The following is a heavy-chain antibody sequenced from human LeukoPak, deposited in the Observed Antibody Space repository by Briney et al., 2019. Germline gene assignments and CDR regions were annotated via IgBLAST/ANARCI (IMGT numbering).Heavy chain of an antibody. D-gene: IGHD6-6*01. J-gene: IGHJ4*02. CDR3: ARGREIPYGRIAARPHYFDY. Sequence: SETLSLTCTVSGGSISSSSYYWSWIRQPPGKGLEWIGEINHSGSTNYNPSLKSRVTISVDTSKNQFSLKLSSVTAADTAVYYCARGREIPYGRIAARPHYFDYWGQGTLVTVSS. V-gene: IGHV4-39*07. CDR1: GGSISSSSYY. CDR2: INHSGST.